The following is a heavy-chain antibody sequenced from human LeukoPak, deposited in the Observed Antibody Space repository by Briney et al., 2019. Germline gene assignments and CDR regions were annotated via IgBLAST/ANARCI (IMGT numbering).Heavy chain of an antibody. CDR1: GFTFSNYV. Sequence: GGSLRLSCVASGFTFSNYVMNWVRQAPGKGLECVSSISGSGGSTYYADSVKGRFTISRDNSKNTLYLQMDSLRAEDTAVYYCAKGPVGEYFDYWGQGTLVTVSS. D-gene: IGHD3-10*01. CDR3: AKGPVGEYFDY. CDR2: ISGSGGST. J-gene: IGHJ4*02. V-gene: IGHV3-23*01.